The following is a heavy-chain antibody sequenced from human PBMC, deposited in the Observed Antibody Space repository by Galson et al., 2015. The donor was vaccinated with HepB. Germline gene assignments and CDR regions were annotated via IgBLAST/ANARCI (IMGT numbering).Heavy chain of an antibody. CDR3: ARGPYGDFGPYYYYYMDV. D-gene: IGHD4-17*01. V-gene: IGHV3-48*02. Sequence: SLRLSCAASGFIFSSYNMNWVRQAPGKGLEWVSYISARSSIIYYADSVRGRFTISRDNTKNSLNLQMNSLRDEDTAVYYCARGPYGDFGPYYYYYMDVWGKGTTVTVSS. CDR1: GFIFSSYN. CDR2: ISARSSII. J-gene: IGHJ6*03.